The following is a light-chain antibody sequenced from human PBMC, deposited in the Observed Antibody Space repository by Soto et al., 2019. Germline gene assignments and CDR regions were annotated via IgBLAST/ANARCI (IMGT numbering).Light chain of an antibody. J-gene: IGLJ3*02. CDR2: LEGGGSY. CDR3: ETWDINTWV. Sequence: QLVLTQSSSASASLGSSVKLTCSLSSGHSTNTIAWHQQQPGKAPRFLMKLEGGGSYDKGSGVPDRFSGSSSGADRYLAISNLQFEDEADYFCETWDINTWVFGGGTKVTVL. V-gene: IGLV4-60*01. CDR1: SGHSTNT.